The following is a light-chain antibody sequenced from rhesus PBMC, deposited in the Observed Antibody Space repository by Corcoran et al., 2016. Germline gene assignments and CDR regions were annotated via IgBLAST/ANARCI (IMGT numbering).Light chain of an antibody. CDR1: QRVSSK. J-gene: IGKJ1*01. V-gene: IGKV3-31*02. CDR3: QETSNLWT. CDR2: GAS. Sequence: EIVMTQSPATLSLSPGETATISCSTSQRVSSKLAWYQQKPGQAPRLLSYGASSRATGIPDRFSGSGSGTDFTLTISSLGPEDFAVYYCQETSNLWTFGQETKVEIK.